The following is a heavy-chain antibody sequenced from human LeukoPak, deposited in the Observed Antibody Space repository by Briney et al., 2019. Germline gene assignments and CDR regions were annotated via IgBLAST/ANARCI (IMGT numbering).Heavy chain of an antibody. D-gene: IGHD3-10*01. J-gene: IGHJ5*02. Sequence: SETLSLTCTVSGGSISSYYWSWIRQPPGKGLEWIGYIYDSGSTNYNPSLKSRVTISVDTSKNQFSLKLSSVTAADTAVYYCAIGPYYYGSGSSNWCDPWGQGTLVTVSS. V-gene: IGHV4-59*01. CDR2: IYDSGST. CDR1: GGSISSYY. CDR3: AIGPYYYGSGSSNWCDP.